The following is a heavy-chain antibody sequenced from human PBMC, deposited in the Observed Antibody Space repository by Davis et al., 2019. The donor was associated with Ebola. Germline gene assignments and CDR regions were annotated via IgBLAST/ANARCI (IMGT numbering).Heavy chain of an antibody. D-gene: IGHD6-19*01. CDR1: GFSLSNARMG. J-gene: IGHJ4*02. CDR3: ARIRTGYSSGWYPLGD. Sequence: SGPTLVKPTETLTLTCTVSGFSLSNARMGVSWIRQPPGKALEWLAHIFSNDEKSYSTSLKSRLTISKDTSKSQVVLTMTNMDPVDTATYYCARIRTGYSSGWYPLGDWGQGTLVTVSS. CDR2: IFSNDEK. V-gene: IGHV2-26*01.